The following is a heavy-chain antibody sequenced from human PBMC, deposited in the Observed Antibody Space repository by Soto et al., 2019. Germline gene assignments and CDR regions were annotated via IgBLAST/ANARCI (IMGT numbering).Heavy chain of an antibody. CDR1: GFTFGSYE. V-gene: IGHV3-30-3*01. Sequence: QEQLVEFGGGVVQPGRSLRLSCAASGFTFGSYEMHWVRQTPGKGLEWVAIISYDGSNKYYADSVKGRFTFSRDNSKNMLYLQMNSLRAEDAAVYYCVRRSTLSYHGMDVWGQGTTVTVSS. CDR3: VRRSTLSYHGMDV. CDR2: ISYDGSNK. J-gene: IGHJ6*02. D-gene: IGHD4-4*01.